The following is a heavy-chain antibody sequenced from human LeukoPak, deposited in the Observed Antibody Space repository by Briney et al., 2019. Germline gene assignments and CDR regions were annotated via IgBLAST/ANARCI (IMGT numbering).Heavy chain of an antibody. J-gene: IGHJ4*02. CDR1: GFTFSSYA. CDR2: IYGGGNT. Sequence: GGSLRLSCAASGFTFSSYAMSWVRQAPGKGLEWVSLIYGGGNTYYADSVKGRFTISRDNSKNTLYLQMNSLRAEDTAVYYCARRGDGGRSFDYWGQGTLVTVAS. D-gene: IGHD4-23*01. CDR3: ARRGDGGRSFDY. V-gene: IGHV3-23*03.